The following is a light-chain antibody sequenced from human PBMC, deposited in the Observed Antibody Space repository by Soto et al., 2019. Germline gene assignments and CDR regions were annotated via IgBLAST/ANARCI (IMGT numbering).Light chain of an antibody. V-gene: IGLV2-11*01. J-gene: IGLJ1*01. CDR2: VVS. CDR1: SSDVGGYNY. CDR3: CSYAGSYTYV. Sequence: QSVLTQPRSVSGSPGQSVTISCTGTSSDVGGYNYVSWYQQHPGKAPKLMIYVVSKRPSGVPDRFSGSKSGNTASLTISGLQAEDEADYYCCSYAGSYTYVFGTGTKVTVL.